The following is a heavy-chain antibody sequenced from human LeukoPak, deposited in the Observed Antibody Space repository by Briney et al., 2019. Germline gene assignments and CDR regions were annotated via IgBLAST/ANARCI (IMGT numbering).Heavy chain of an antibody. CDR3: AKDKGVVAFDI. J-gene: IGHJ3*02. CDR1: GLTFSNHG. Sequence: GGSLRLSCATAGLTFSNHGMHWVRQAPGKGLEWVTFIRNDGSDKYYADSVKGRFTISRDNSKNTLYPQMNTLRAEDTAVYYCAKDKGVVAFDIWGQGTMVTVSS. CDR2: IRNDGSDK. V-gene: IGHV3-30*02. D-gene: IGHD2-15*01.